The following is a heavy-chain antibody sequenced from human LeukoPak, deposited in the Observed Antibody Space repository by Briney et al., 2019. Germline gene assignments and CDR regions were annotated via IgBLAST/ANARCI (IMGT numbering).Heavy chain of an antibody. D-gene: IGHD5-18*01. V-gene: IGHV4-59*01. CDR1: GGSISSYY. CDR3: ARGPGGYSYGYYFDY. CDR2: FYYSGST. Sequence: SETLSLTCAVSGGSISSYYWSWLRQPPGKGLGWIGFFYYSGSTNYNPSLKSRVTISVDTSKNHFSLKLSSVTAADTAVYYCARGPGGYSYGYYFDYWGQGTLVTVSS. J-gene: IGHJ4*02.